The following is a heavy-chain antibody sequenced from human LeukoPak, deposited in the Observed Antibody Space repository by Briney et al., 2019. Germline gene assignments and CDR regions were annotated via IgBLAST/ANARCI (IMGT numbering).Heavy chain of an antibody. Sequence: PSQTLSLTCTVSGDSISIGGYYWSWVRQHPGKGLEWFGYIYYSGNTYYNPSLKSLVTISVDTSKNLYSLKLSSVTAADTAVYYCARTYGSGLSAFDIWGQGTMVTVSS. CDR3: ARTYGSGLSAFDI. D-gene: IGHD3-10*01. CDR1: GDSISIGGYY. V-gene: IGHV4-31*01. J-gene: IGHJ3*02. CDR2: IYYSGNT.